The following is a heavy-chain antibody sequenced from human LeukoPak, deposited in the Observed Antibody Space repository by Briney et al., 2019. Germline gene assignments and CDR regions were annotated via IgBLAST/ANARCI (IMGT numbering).Heavy chain of an antibody. V-gene: IGHV3-23*01. CDR2: ISGAGSGT. Sequence: PGGSLRHSCAASGFTFSTYTMNWVRQAPGKGLEWVSAISGAGSGTYYADFVKGRFSISRDNSKNTLYLQMNSLRAEDTAAYYCAKGTERYREVSSFDSWGQGTLVTVSS. CDR1: GFTFSTYT. CDR3: AKGTERYREVSSFDS. D-gene: IGHD3-10*01. J-gene: IGHJ4*02.